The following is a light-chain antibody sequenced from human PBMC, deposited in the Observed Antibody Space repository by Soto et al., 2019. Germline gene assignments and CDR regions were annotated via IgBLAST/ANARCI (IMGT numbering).Light chain of an antibody. CDR3: QQYNNWPWT. J-gene: IGKJ1*01. V-gene: IGKV3-15*01. CDR2: GAS. Sequence: EIVLTQSPGTLSLSPWERATLSCRATESVSSNYLAWYQQKPGQAPRLLIYGASTRATGIPARFSGSGSGTEFTLTISSLQSEDFAVYYCQQYNNWPWTFGQGTKVDIK. CDR1: ESVSSNY.